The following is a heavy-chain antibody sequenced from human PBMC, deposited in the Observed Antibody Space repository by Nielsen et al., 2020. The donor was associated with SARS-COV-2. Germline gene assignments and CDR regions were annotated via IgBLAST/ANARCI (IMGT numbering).Heavy chain of an antibody. CDR3: ARETSDYSNSAIDY. CDR1: GFIFSDYN. CDR2: ISSRSDYI. Sequence: GGALRLSCAASGFIFSDYNMNWVRQAPGKGLEWVSFISSRSDYIYYADSMKGRFTISRDNAKNSLFLQMNRLRPEDTAFYFCARETSDYSNSAIDYWGQGILVTVSS. J-gene: IGHJ4*02. D-gene: IGHD4-11*01. V-gene: IGHV3-21*04.